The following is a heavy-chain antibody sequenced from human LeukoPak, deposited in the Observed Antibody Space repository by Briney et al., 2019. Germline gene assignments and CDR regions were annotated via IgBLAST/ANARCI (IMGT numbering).Heavy chain of an antibody. J-gene: IGHJ3*01. CDR1: GYTFTSYD. Sequence: ASVKVSCKASGYTFTSYDINWVRQATGQGLEWMAYMNPNSGNTGYAQTFQGRVTLTWNTSVNTAYMELSSLISDDTALYYCAREGFDVWGQGTVVTVSP. CDR3: AREGFDV. CDR2: MNPNSGNT. V-gene: IGHV1-8*03.